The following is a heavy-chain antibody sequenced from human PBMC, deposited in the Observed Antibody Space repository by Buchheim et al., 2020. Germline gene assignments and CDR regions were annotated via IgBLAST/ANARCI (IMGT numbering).Heavy chain of an antibody. V-gene: IGHV4-59*08. Sequence: QVQLQESGPGLVKPSETLSLTCTVSGGSISSYYWSWIRQPPGKGLEWIGYIYYSGSTNYNPSPKSQVTISVDTSKNQFSLKLSSVTVADTAVYYCARRGKLGYSNWFDHWGQGTL. CDR1: GGSISSYY. CDR2: IYYSGST. D-gene: IGHD2-15*01. CDR3: ARRGKLGYSNWFDH. J-gene: IGHJ5*02.